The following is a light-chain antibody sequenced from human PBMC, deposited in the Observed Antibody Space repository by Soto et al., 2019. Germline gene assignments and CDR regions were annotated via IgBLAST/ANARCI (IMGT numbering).Light chain of an antibody. Sequence: GDRVTITCRASQCIRYYLAWYQQMPGKAPKLLIYGASSLQSGVPSRFSGSGSGTEFTLTISSLQPDDFATYFCQHHNSYSQTFGQGTKVEIK. CDR1: QCIRYY. CDR2: GAS. CDR3: QHHNSYSQT. V-gene: IGKV1-5*01. J-gene: IGKJ1*01.